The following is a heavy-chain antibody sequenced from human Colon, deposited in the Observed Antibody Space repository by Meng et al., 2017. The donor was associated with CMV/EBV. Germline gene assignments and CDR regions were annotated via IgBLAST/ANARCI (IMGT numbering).Heavy chain of an antibody. CDR1: GFIFDTYA. CDR2: INAGRGDT. V-gene: IGHV3-23*01. D-gene: IGHD6-6*01. J-gene: IGHJ5*02. CDR3: AKNRAYSSSSGDWFDP. Sequence: GGSLRLSCAASGFIFDTYAMSWVRQAPGKGLEWVSTINAGRGDTYYADSVKGRCTISRDNSKNTVYLQLSGLTTEDTALYYCAKNRAYSSSSGDWFDPWGQGTLVTVSS.